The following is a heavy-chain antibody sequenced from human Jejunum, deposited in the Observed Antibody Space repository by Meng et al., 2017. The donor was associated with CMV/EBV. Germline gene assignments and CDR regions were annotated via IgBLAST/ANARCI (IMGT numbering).Heavy chain of an antibody. CDR2: MLFSGIA. V-gene: IGHV4-39*07. J-gene: IGHJ4*02. CDR1: GDPISSGSHY. D-gene: IGHD1-1*01. Sequence: QRQRQEAGPGLLKPAETLSLTCTASGDPISSGSHYWAWIRQSPGKRLEWIGSMLFSGIADYNPSLKSRVTISLDATQRQFSLRLTSVTAADTAVYFCARDLTNNWFYYWGQGTLVTVSS. CDR3: ARDLTNNWFYY.